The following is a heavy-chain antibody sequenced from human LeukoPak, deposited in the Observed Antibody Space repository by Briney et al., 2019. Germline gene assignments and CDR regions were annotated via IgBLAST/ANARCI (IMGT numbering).Heavy chain of an antibody. V-gene: IGHV3-23*01. D-gene: IGHD6-13*01. CDR2: ISGSGGST. Sequence: GGSLRLSCAASGFTFSSYAMSWVRQAPGKGLEWVSAISGSGGSTYYADSVKGRFTVSRDNSKATLYLQMNSLRADDTAVYFCAKRGSSWSYFDYWGQGTLVTVSS. CDR3: AKRGSSWSYFDY. J-gene: IGHJ4*02. CDR1: GFTFSSYA.